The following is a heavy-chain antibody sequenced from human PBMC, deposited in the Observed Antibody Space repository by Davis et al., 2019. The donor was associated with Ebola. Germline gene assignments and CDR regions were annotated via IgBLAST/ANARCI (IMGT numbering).Heavy chain of an antibody. V-gene: IGHV3-30-3*01. CDR3: ARDGAAAGPEDYYYGMDV. J-gene: IGHJ6*02. CDR2: ISYDGSNK. CDR1: GFTFSSYA. Sequence: GESLKISCAASGFTFSSYAMHWVRQAPGKGLEWVAVISYDGSNKYYADSVKGRFTISRDNSKNTLYLQMNSLRAEDTAVYYCARDGAAAGPEDYYYGMDVWGQGTSVTVSS. D-gene: IGHD6-13*01.